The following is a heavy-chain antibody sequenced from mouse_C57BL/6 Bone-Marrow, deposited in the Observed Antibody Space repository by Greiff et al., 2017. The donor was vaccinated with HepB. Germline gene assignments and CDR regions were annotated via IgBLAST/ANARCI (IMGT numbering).Heavy chain of an antibody. CDR1: GYTFTNYW. CDR2: IYPGGGYT. V-gene: IGHV1-63*01. D-gene: IGHD1-1*01. J-gene: IGHJ2*01. Sequence: QVQLQQSGAELVRPGTSVKMSCKASGYTFTNYWIGWAKQRPGHGLEWIGDIYPGGGYTNYNEKFKGKATLTADKSSSTAYMQFSSLTSEDSAIYYCARLTTGVATENYFDYWGQGTTLTVSS. CDR3: ARLTTGVATENYFDY.